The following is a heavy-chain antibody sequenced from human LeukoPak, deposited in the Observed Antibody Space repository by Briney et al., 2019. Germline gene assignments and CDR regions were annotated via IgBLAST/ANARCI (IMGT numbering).Heavy chain of an antibody. CDR3: SLYCSSTSCSDY. J-gene: IGHJ4*02. CDR2: ISSSGSTI. D-gene: IGHD2-2*01. Sequence: GGSLRLSCAASGFTFSSYEMNWVRQAPGKGLEWVSYISSSGSTIYYADSVKGRFTISRDNAKNSLYLQMNSRRAEDTAVYYCSLYCSSTSCSDYWGQGTLVTVSS. CDR1: GFTFSSYE. V-gene: IGHV3-48*03.